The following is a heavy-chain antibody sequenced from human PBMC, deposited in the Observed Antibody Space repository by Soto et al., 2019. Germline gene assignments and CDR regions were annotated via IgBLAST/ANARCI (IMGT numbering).Heavy chain of an antibody. CDR3: AIKPTVTADAFDI. CDR1: GGTFSSYA. V-gene: IGHV1-69*13. J-gene: IGHJ3*02. CDR2: IIPIFGTA. Sequence: SVKVSCKASGGTFSSYAISWVRQAPGQGPEWMGGIIPIFGTANYAQKFQGRVTITADESTSTAYMELSSLRSEDTAVYYCAIKPTVTADAFDIWGQGTMVTVSS. D-gene: IGHD4-17*01.